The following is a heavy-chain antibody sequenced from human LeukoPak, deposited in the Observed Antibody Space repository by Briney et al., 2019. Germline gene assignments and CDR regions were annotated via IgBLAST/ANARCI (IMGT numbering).Heavy chain of an antibody. V-gene: IGHV4-34*01. D-gene: IGHD3-3*01. J-gene: IGHJ4*02. CDR1: GGSFSGYY. Sequence: KPSETLSLTCAVYGGSFSGYYWSWIRQPPGKGLEWIGEINHSGSTNYNPSLKSRVTISVDTSKNQFSLKLSSVTAADTAVYYCAASYYDFWSGYYTDNYWGQGTLVTVSS. CDR3: AASYYDFWSGYYTDNY. CDR2: INHSGST.